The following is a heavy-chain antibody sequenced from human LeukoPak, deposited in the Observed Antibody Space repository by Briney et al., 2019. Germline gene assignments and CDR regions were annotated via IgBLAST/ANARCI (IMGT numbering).Heavy chain of an antibody. CDR3: ARDRQRQQEVYDAFDI. V-gene: IGHV3-48*04. Sequence: GGSLRLSCAASGFTFSSYSMNWVRQAPGKGLEWVSYISSSSSTIYYADSVKGRFTISRDNAKNSVYLQMNSLRAEDTAVYYCARDRQRQQEVYDAFDIWGQGTMVTVSS. D-gene: IGHD6-13*01. CDR1: GFTFSSYS. J-gene: IGHJ3*02. CDR2: ISSSSSTI.